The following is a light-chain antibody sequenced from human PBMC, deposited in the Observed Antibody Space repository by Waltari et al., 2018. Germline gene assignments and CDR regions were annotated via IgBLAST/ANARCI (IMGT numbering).Light chain of an antibody. V-gene: IGKV1-39*01. CDR3: QQSYTTPWT. CDR2: AAS. Sequence: DIQMTQSPSSLSASVGDRVAIACRASQTMTNNINWYQQKPGKAPKLLIYAASSLQSGVPSRFSGSGSGTHFTLTISSLQPEDFATYYCQQSYTTPWTFGQGTTVEIK. CDR1: QTMTNN. J-gene: IGKJ1*01.